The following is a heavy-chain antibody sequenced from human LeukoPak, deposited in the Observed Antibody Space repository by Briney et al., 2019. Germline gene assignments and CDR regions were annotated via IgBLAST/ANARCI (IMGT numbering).Heavy chain of an antibody. D-gene: IGHD3-16*01. CDR2: IYTSGTI. J-gene: IGHJ5*02. CDR1: GGSISSYY. V-gene: IGHV4-4*07. Sequence: SETLSLTCTVSGGSISSYYWSWIRQPAGTALEWIGRIYTSGTITYDPSLKSRAMMSVDTSKNQFSLKLSSVTAADTAVYYCARDWGTTGEVKFDPWGQGTLVTVSS. CDR3: ARDWGTTGEVKFDP.